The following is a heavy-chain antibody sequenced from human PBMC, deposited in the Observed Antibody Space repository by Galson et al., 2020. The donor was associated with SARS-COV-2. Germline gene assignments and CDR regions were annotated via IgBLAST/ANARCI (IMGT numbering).Heavy chain of an antibody. CDR2: FDPEDGET. CDR3: ATDLYYYDSSGPVNV. V-gene: IGHV1-24*01. Sequence: ASVKFSCKVSGYTLTELSMHWVRQAPGKGLEWMGGFDPEDGETIYAQKFQGRVTMTEDTSTDTAYMELSSLRSEDTAVYYCATDLYYYDSSGPVNVWGQGTTVTVSS. D-gene: IGHD3-22*01. CDR1: GYTLTELS. J-gene: IGHJ6*02.